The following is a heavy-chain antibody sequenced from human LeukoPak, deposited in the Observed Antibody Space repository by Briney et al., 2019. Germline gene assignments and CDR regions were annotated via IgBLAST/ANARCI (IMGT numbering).Heavy chain of an antibody. Sequence: GGSLRLSCSASGFTFSSYAMHWVRQAPGKGLEYVSAISSDGGSTYYADSVKGRFTISRDNSKNTLYLQMSSLRAEDTAVYYCATDLQDGSYYTGLSHTPHWGQGTLVTVSS. CDR1: GFTFSSYA. J-gene: IGHJ4*02. V-gene: IGHV3-64D*06. CDR2: ISSDGGST. D-gene: IGHD1-26*01. CDR3: ATDLQDGSYYTGLSHTPH.